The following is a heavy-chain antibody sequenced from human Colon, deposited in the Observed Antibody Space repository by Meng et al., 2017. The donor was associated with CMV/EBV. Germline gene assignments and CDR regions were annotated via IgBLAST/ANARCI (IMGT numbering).Heavy chain of an antibody. CDR1: GGSISSYY. CDR3: ARGRRCSSTSCYNFDY. J-gene: IGHJ4*02. CDR2: IYYSGST. V-gene: IGHV4-59*01. D-gene: IGHD2-2*02. Sequence: SETLSLTCTVSGGSISSYYWSWIRKPPGKGLEWIGYIYYSGSTNYNPSLKSRVTISVDTSKNQFSLKLSSVTAADTAVYYCARGRRCSSTSCYNFDYWGQGTLVTVSS.